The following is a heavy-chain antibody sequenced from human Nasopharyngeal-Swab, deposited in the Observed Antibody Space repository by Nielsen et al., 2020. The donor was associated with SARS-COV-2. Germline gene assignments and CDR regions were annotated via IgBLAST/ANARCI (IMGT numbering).Heavy chain of an antibody. Sequence: ESLKISCTVSGYSISSGYYWGWIRQPPGKGLEWIGSIYHSGSTYYNSSLKSRVTISVDTSKNQFSLKLSSVTAADTAVYYCARDARWELLGAFDIWGQGTMVTVSS. CDR1: GYSISSGYY. J-gene: IGHJ3*02. D-gene: IGHD1-26*01. CDR2: IYHSGST. CDR3: ARDARWELLGAFDI. V-gene: IGHV4-38-2*02.